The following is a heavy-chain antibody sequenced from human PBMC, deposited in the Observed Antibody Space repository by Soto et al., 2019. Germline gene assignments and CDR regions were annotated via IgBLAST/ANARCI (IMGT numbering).Heavy chain of an antibody. Sequence: LSETLSLTCTVSGGSISSTDYYWSWIRQPPGKGLEWIGYIYYSGSTYYNPSLKSRVTMSVDTSKNQFSMRLNSVTAADTAMYYCAISYDKRSYAFDIWGQGTMVTVSS. J-gene: IGHJ3*02. CDR2: IYYSGST. V-gene: IGHV4-30-4*01. CDR1: GGSISSTDYY. CDR3: AISYDKRSYAFDI. D-gene: IGHD3-22*01.